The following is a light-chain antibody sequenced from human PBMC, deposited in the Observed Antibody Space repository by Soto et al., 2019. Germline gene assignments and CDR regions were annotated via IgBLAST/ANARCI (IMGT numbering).Light chain of an antibody. CDR1: QSLLSSSDNRNY. J-gene: IGKJ4*01. CDR3: QTYYRVPLT. CDR2: WAS. V-gene: IGKV4-1*01. Sequence: DVVMTQSPDSLALSLGERATINCKSSQSLLSSSDNRNYLAWFQQKVGQPPKLLIRWASTRESGVPDRFSASGSATDFTPTINSLQAEDVAVYYCQTYYRVPLTFGGGTKVELK.